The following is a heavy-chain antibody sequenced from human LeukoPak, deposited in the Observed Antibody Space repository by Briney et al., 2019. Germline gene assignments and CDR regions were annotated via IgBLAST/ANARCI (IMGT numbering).Heavy chain of an antibody. D-gene: IGHD6-13*01. Sequence: PSETLSLTCAVYGGSFSGYYWSWIRQPPGKGLEWIGEINHSGSTNYNPSLKSRVTISVDTSKNQFSLKLSSVTAADTAVYHCARGSSWYGLDYWGQGTLVTVSS. V-gene: IGHV4-34*01. CDR2: INHSGST. CDR3: ARGSSWYGLDY. J-gene: IGHJ4*02. CDR1: GGSFSGYY.